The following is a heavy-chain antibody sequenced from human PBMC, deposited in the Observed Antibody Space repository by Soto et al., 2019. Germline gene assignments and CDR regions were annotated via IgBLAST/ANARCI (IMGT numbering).Heavy chain of an antibody. CDR3: ARNGDYYDSSGQAQYDY. CDR1: GGTFSSYA. D-gene: IGHD3-22*01. V-gene: IGHV1-69*01. J-gene: IGHJ4*02. Sequence: QVQLVQSGAEVKKPGSSVKVSCKASGGTFSSYAISWVRQAPGQGLEWMGGIIPIFGTANYAQKFQGRVTITADESTSTAYMELSSLRSEDTAVYYCARNGDYYDSSGQAQYDYRGQGTLVTVSS. CDR2: IIPIFGTA.